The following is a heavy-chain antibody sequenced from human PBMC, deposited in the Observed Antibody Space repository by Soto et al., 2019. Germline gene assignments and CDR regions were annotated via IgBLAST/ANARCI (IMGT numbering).Heavy chain of an antibody. CDR3: XXLKKGXXXXMDV. J-gene: IGHJ6*03. Sequence: SSETLSLTCTVSGGSIISYYWSWIRQPPGKGLEWIGYLYYSGSTYYNPSLKSRVTISGDTSKNQFSLKLSSVTAADTGVYYCXXLKKGXXXXMDVXGKGTTVTVSS. CDR2: LYYSGST. CDR1: GGSIISYY. V-gene: IGHV4-59*06.